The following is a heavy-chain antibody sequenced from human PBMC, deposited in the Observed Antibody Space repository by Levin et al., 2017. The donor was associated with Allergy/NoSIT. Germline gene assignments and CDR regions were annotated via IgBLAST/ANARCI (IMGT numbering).Heavy chain of an antibody. V-gene: IGHV4-4*02. CDR1: GGSISSSNW. J-gene: IGHJ5*02. D-gene: IGHD6-13*01. CDR3: ARAGWGIAAALWWFDP. CDR2: IYHSGST. Sequence: PSETLSLTCAVSGGSISSSNWWSWVRQPPGKGLEWIGEIYHSGSTNYNPSLKSRVTISVDKSKNQFSLKLSSVTAADTAVYYCARAGWGIAAALWWFDPWGQGTLVTVSS.